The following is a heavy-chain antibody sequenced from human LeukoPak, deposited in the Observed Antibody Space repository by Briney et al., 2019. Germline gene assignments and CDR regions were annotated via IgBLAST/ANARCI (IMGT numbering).Heavy chain of an antibody. D-gene: IGHD3-22*01. CDR3: ARDYYDSGGFVEYFQH. V-gene: IGHV3-48*02. Sequence: GGSLRLSCAASGFTFSSYSMNWVRQAPGKGLEWVSSISGSSSSIYYADSVKGRFTIPRDNAKNSLYLRMNSLRDEDTAVYYCARDYYDSGGFVEYFQHWGQGTLVTVSS. CDR1: GFTFSSYS. CDR2: ISGSSSSI. J-gene: IGHJ1*01.